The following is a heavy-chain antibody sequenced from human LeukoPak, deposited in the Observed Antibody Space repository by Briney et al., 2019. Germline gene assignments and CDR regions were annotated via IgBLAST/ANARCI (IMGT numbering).Heavy chain of an antibody. V-gene: IGHV1-24*01. CDR2: EYGGA. CDR3: VSVDLDS. D-gene: IGHD3-16*02. Sequence: ASVKVSCKASGYTLTELSIHWVRQAPGKGLEWMGGEYGGAIYAQKFQGRATMTEDTSTDTGYMDVSILRCEDSAVYDCVSVDLDSWGQGTLVTVSS. J-gene: IGHJ4*02. CDR1: GYTLTELS.